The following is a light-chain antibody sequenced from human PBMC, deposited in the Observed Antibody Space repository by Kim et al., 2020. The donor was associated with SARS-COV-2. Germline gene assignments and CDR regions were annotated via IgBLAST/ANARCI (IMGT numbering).Light chain of an antibody. CDR3: TSYANNNTWV. V-gene: IGLV2-14*03. CDR2: DVI. J-gene: IGLJ3*02. CDR1: NRDIGTFDY. Sequence: QSALTQPASVSGSPGQSVTISCPGTNRDIGTFDYVSWSQQLPGKAPKVLIYDVIKRPSGVSPRFSGSKSAYTASLSISGLQADDEADYYCTSYANNNTWVSGGGTQLTVL.